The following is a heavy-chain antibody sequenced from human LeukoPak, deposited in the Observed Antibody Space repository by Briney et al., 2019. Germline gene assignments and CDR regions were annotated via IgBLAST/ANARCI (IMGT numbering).Heavy chain of an antibody. D-gene: IGHD3-22*01. Sequence: GASVKVSCKASGYMFIGYYIHWVRPAPGQGLEWMGWINPNSGGTNYAQKFRGRVTMTRAPSINTAYMEVISLASDDTAVYYCARDSSITTPRGGFDTWGQGTKVTVSS. CDR3: ARDSSITTPRGGFDT. CDR1: GYMFIGYY. V-gene: IGHV1-2*02. CDR2: INPNSGGT. J-gene: IGHJ3*02.